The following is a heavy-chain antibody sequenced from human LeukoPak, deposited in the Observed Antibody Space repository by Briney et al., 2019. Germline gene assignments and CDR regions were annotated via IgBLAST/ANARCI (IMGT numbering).Heavy chain of an antibody. V-gene: IGHV4-61*02. CDR1: GYSISSGYY. D-gene: IGHD6-13*01. CDR3: ARAGLGIATKFVP. J-gene: IGHJ5*02. CDR2: IYSSGST. Sequence: SETLSLTCTVSGYSISSGYYWSWIRQPAGKGLEWIGRIYSSGSTNYNPSLKSRVTISVDTSKNQFSLKLSSVTAADTAVYYCARAGLGIATKFVPWGQGTLVTVSS.